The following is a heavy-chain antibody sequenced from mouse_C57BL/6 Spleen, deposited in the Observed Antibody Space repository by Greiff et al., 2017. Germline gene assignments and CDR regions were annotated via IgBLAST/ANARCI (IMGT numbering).Heavy chain of an antibody. CDR1: GFTFTSYW. D-gene: IGHD3-3*01. Sequence: VQLQQPGAELVRPGSSVKLSCKASGFTFTSYWMHWVKQRPIQGLEWIGNIDPSDSETHYNQKFKDKATLTVDKSSSTAYMQLSSLTSEDSAVYYCARSVTRGNFGYWGQGTTLTVSS. J-gene: IGHJ2*01. V-gene: IGHV1-52*01. CDR2: IDPSDSET. CDR3: ARSVTRGNFGY.